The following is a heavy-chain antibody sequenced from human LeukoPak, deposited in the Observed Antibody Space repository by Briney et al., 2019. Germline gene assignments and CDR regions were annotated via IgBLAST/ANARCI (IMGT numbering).Heavy chain of an antibody. CDR3: AKLSRRSCWSFGYFQH. J-gene: IGHJ1*01. D-gene: IGHD6-19*01. Sequence: GGSLRLSCAASGFTFSSYCMHWVRQAPGKGLEWVAVMRLHGSNKYYADSVKGRFTIPRDNSKNTLDLQMNSLRAEDTDVYYCAKLSRRSCWSFGYFQHWGQGTLVTVSS. CDR1: GFTFSSYC. CDR2: MRLHGSNK. V-gene: IGHV3-30*02.